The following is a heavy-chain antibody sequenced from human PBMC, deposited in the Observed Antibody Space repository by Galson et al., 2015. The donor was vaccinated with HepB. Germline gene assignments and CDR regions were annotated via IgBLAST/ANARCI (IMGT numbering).Heavy chain of an antibody. V-gene: IGHV1-46*04. CDR2: INPSGGST. D-gene: IGHD4-17*01. J-gene: IGHJ3*02. Sequence: SVKVSCKASGYTFTSYYMHWVRQAPGQGLEWMGIINPSGGSTSYAQKLQGRVTMTRDTSTSTVYMELSSLRSEDTAVYYCARDYGDSRGRRAFDIWGQGTMVTVSS. CDR3: ARDYGDSRGRRAFDI. CDR1: GYTFTSYY.